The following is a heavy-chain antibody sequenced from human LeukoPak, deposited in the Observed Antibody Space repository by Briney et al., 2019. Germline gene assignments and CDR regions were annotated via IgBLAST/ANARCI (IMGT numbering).Heavy chain of an antibody. D-gene: IGHD6-6*01. V-gene: IGHV3-30-3*01. J-gene: IGHJ4*02. CDR2: ISYDGSNK. Sequence: PGGSLRLSCAASGFTFSSYAMHWVRQAPGKGLEWVAVISYDGSNKYHADSVKGRFTISRDNSKNTLYLQMNSLRAEDTAVYYCARDLTSSSFGYWGQGTLVTVSS. CDR3: ARDLTSSSFGY. CDR1: GFTFSSYA.